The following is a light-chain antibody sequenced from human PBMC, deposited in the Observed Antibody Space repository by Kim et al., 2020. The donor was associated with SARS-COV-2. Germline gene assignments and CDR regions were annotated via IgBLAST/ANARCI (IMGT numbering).Light chain of an antibody. V-gene: IGKV1-5*01. CDR2: DAS. J-gene: IGKJ1*01. CDR3: QQYSGWSWT. Sequence: ASVGDRVTISCRASQSLSNWVAWYQQKPGKAPKFLIYDASNLESGVPSRFSGSGSGTEFSLTISSLQPDDSATYYCQQYSGWSWTFGQGTKVDIK. CDR1: QSLSNW.